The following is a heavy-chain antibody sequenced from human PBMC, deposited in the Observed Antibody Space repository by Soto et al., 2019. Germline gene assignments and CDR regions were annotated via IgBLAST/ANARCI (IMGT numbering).Heavy chain of an antibody. D-gene: IGHD2-21*01. CDR2: IYSGGST. CDR3: AEDDKAITGLDI. V-gene: IGHV3-66*01. CDR1: EFTVTRSY. J-gene: IGHJ3*02. Sequence: DVQLVQSGGGLVQPGGSLRLSCVASEFTVTRSYMSWVRQAPGKGLESVSVIYSGGSTYYADSVKGRFTISRDSSKNTLYLQMNGLRVEDTAIYYCAEDDKAITGLDIWGQGTVVTVSS.